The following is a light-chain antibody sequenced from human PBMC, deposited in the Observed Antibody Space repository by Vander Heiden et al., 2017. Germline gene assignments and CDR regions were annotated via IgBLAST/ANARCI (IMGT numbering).Light chain of an antibody. J-gene: IGKJ4*01. Sequence: DIVLTQSTATLYLSPGDRAAHSYRASQRVSSYLASYQQQPGQAPRLLMYYASNRSTGIPARFSGSGSATAFTLTISSLEPADFAVYYCQQRSNWPPGNTFGGGTKVXIK. V-gene: IGKV3-11*01. CDR1: QRVSSY. CDR2: YAS. CDR3: QQRSNWPPGNT.